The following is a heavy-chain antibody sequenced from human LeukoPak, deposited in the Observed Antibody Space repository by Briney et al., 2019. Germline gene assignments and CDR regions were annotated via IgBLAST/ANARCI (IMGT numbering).Heavy chain of an antibody. CDR2: IYTSGST. Sequence: PSQTLSLTGTVSGGSISSGSYYWSWIRQPAGKGLEWIGRIYTSGSTNYNPSLKSRVTISVDTSKNQFSLKLSSVTAADTAVYYCARGVAAAGIPFDYWGQGTLVTVSS. D-gene: IGHD6-13*01. CDR3: ARGVAAAGIPFDY. V-gene: IGHV4-61*02. J-gene: IGHJ4*02. CDR1: GGSISSGSYY.